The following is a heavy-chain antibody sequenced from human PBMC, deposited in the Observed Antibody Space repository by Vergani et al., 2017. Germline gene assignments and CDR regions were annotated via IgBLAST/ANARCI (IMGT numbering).Heavy chain of an antibody. CDR1: GGSFSGYY. D-gene: IGHD3-9*01. CDR3: ARGRLYYDILTGSPSFDYYYYMDV. Sequence: QVQLQQWGAGLLKPSETLSLTCAVYGGSFSGYYWSWIRQPPGKGLEWIGEINHSGSTNYNPSLKSRVTISVDTSKNQFSLKLSSVTAADPAVYYCARGRLYYDILTGSPSFDYYYYMDVWGKGTTVTVSS. CDR2: INHSGST. V-gene: IGHV4-34*01. J-gene: IGHJ6*03.